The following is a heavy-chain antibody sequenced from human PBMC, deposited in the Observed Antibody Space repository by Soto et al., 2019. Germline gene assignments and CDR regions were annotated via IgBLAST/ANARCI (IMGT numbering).Heavy chain of an antibody. J-gene: IGHJ6*02. D-gene: IGHD6-25*01. CDR2: IIPIFGTA. CDR3: ARDKRHYYYYGMDV. V-gene: IGHV1-69*13. CDR1: GGTFSSYA. Sequence: SVKVSCKASGGTFSSYAISWVRQAPGQGLEWMGGIIPIFGTANYAQKFQGRVTITADESTSTAYMELSSLSSEDTAVYYCARDKRHYYYYGMDVWGQGTTVTVSS.